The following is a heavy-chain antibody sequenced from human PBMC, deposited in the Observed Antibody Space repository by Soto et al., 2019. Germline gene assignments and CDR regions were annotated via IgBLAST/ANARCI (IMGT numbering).Heavy chain of an antibody. Sequence: QVQLQESGPGLVKPSQTLSLTCSVSGASISSGGYYWNWIRQHPGKGLEWIGYIYYSGTTYYNPSXXXXXXXXXXXXXXXXXXXXXXXXXXXXXXXXXXXXXXXXXXXXXXXMDVWGQGTTVTVSS. V-gene: IGHV4-31*01. CDR3: XXXXXXXXXXXXXXMDV. CDR1: GASISSGGYY. CDR2: IYYSGTT. J-gene: IGHJ6*02.